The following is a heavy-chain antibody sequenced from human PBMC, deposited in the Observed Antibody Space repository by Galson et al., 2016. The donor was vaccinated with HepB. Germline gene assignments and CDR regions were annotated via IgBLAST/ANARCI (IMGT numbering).Heavy chain of an antibody. D-gene: IGHD2-15*01. CDR2: INIDGNSI. CDR1: GFTFTNYD. CDR3: ASQWVAVDY. J-gene: IGHJ4*02. Sequence: SLRLSCAASGFTFTNYDIHWVRQAPGTGLVWVSRINIDGNSITYADSVKGRFAISRDNAKNTVHPQMNSLRAEETAVYYCASQWVAVDYWGRGTLVTVSS. V-gene: IGHV3-74*01.